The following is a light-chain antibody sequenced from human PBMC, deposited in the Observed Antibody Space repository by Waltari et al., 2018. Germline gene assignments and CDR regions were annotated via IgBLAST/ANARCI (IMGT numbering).Light chain of an antibody. CDR2: DVS. Sequence: QSALTQPASVSGSPGQSITISCTGTSSDVGFYNYVPWYQQHPGKAPKLMIYDVSVRPSGVSNRVSGSTAGNTASLTISGLQAEDEADYYCNSYAGSSSWVFGGGTKLTVL. V-gene: IGLV2-14*01. CDR3: NSYAGSSSWV. J-gene: IGLJ3*02. CDR1: SSDVGFYNY.